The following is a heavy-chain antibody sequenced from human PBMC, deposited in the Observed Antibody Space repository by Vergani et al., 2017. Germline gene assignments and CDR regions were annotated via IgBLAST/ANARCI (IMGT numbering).Heavy chain of an antibody. J-gene: IGHJ3*02. V-gene: IGHV1-18*01. CDR1: GYTFTSYG. D-gene: IGHD3-10*01. Sequence: QVPLVQSGAEVKKPGASVKVSCKASGYTFTSYGISWVRQAPGQGLEWMGWISAYNGNTNYAQKLQGRVTMTTDTSTSTAYMELRSLRSDDTAVYYCVNYYGSGSYYDAFDIWGQGTMVTVSS. CDR3: VNYYGSGSYYDAFDI. CDR2: ISAYNGNT.